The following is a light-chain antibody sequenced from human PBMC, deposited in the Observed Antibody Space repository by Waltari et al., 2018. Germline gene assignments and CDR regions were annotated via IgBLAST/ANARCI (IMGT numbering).Light chain of an antibody. CDR2: GAS. V-gene: IGKV1-39*01. J-gene: IGKJ2*01. Sequence: TCRASESVTNCLNWYQQKPGKAPKLLINGASNLQSGVPSRFRGSGSGTDFSLIISSLQPEDFATYHCQQSFDTPYTFGQGTKLEIK. CDR3: QQSFDTPYT. CDR1: ESVTNC.